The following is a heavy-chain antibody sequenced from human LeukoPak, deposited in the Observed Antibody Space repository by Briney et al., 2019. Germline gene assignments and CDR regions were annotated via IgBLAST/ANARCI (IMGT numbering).Heavy chain of an antibody. Sequence: GGSLRLSCAASGFTFSSYAMHWVRQAPGKGLEWVAVISYDGSNKYYADSVKGRFTISRDNSKNTLYLQMNSLRAEDTAVYYCARDVYYYGSGSYSDWGQGTLVTVSS. CDR3: ARDVYYYGSGSYSD. CDR2: ISYDGSNK. J-gene: IGHJ4*02. CDR1: GFTFSSYA. D-gene: IGHD3-10*01. V-gene: IGHV3-30-3*01.